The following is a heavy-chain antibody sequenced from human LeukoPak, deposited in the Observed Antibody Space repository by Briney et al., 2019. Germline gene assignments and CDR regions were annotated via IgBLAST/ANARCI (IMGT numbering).Heavy chain of an antibody. CDR3: ARDDSGSSYYFDS. CDR1: GFTFSSYA. V-gene: IGHV3-30-3*01. D-gene: IGHD3-10*01. CDR2: ISYDGSNK. Sequence: PGRSLRLSCAASGFTFSSYAMHWVRQAPGKGLEWVAVISYDGSNKYYADSVKGRFTISRDNSKNTLWLQMNSLRAEDTAVYYCARDDSGSSYYFDSWGQGTLVTVSS. J-gene: IGHJ4*02.